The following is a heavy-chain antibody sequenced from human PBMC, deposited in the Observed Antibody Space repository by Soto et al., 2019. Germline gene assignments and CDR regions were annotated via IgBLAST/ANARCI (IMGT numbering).Heavy chain of an antibody. V-gene: IGHV4-30-4*01. CDR1: GGSISSGDYY. CDR3: ARGWGRTPSYYYYGMDV. D-gene: IGHD3-16*01. J-gene: IGHJ6*02. CDR2: IYYSGST. Sequence: QVQLQESGPGLVKPSQTLSLTCTVSGGSISSGDYYWSWIRQPPGKGLEWIGYIYYSGSTYYNPSIKRRVTRSVDTSKNQFSLKPSSVTAADTAVYYCARGWGRTPSYYYYGMDVWGQGTTVTVSS.